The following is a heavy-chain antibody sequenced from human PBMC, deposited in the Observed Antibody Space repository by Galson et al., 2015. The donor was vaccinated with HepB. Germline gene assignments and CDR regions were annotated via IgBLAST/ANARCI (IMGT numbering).Heavy chain of an antibody. V-gene: IGHV3-11*01. CDR2: ITSSVAST. CDR1: GFAFSAYN. CDR3: ARGRNTVD. Sequence: SLRLSCAASGFAFSAYNMSWVRQAPGNGLDWVSYITSSVASTYYAASVRGRFTITRDKAKNSLFTQMNSLRPEYTAVYYCARGRNTVDWGQGTLVTVSS. J-gene: IGHJ4*02.